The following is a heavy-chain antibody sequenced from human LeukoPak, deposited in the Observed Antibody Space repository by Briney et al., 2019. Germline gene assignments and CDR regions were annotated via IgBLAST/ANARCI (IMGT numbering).Heavy chain of an antibody. D-gene: IGHD5-12*01. J-gene: IGHJ4*02. Sequence: GGSLRLSCAASGFTFDDYAMHWVRQAPGKGLEGVSGISWNSGSIGYADSVKGRFTISRDNAKNSLYLQMNSLRAEDTALYYCAKDGGGWLRMGPYFDYWGQGTLVTVSS. CDR1: GFTFDDYA. V-gene: IGHV3-9*01. CDR3: AKDGGGWLRMGPYFDY. CDR2: ISWNSGSI.